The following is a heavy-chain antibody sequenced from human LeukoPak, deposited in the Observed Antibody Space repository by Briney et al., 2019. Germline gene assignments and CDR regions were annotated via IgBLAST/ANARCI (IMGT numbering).Heavy chain of an antibody. D-gene: IGHD3-10*01. CDR2: IYYSGST. Sequence: KPSETLSLTCTVSGGSISSYYWSWIRQPPGKGLEWVGYIYYSGSTNYNPSLKSRVTISVDTSKNQFSLKLSSVTAADTAVYYCAREMIGKDMVRGQNAFDIWGQGTMVTVSS. V-gene: IGHV4-59*12. CDR1: GGSISSYY. J-gene: IGHJ3*02. CDR3: AREMIGKDMVRGQNAFDI.